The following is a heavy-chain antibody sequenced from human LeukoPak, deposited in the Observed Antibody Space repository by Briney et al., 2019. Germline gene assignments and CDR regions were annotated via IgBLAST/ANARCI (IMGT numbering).Heavy chain of an antibody. CDR2: IYTSGST. CDR1: RGSISSGSYY. V-gene: IGHV4-61*02. D-gene: IGHD3-10*01. Sequence: SESLCLTSTVSRGSISSGSYYSSWIRQPAGKGLEWIGRIYTSGSTTSNPSLKRRATISVDTSKNQFSLKMSSVAAADTALYYCARAGRMVPNAFDIWGQGTMVTVSS. CDR3: ARAGRMVPNAFDI. J-gene: IGHJ3*02.